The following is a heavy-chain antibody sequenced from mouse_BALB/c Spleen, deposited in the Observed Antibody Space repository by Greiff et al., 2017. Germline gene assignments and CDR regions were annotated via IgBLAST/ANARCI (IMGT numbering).Heavy chain of an antibody. Sequence: EVHLVESGGGLVKPGGSLKLSCAASGFAFSSYDMSWVRQTPEKRLEWVAYISSGGGSTYYPDTVKGRFTISRDNAKNTLYLQMSSLKSEDTAMYYCARDWYGYDDFDVWGAGTTVTVSS. D-gene: IGHD2-2*01. CDR3: ARDWYGYDDFDV. CDR1: GFAFSSYD. CDR2: ISSGGGST. J-gene: IGHJ1*01. V-gene: IGHV5-12-1*01.